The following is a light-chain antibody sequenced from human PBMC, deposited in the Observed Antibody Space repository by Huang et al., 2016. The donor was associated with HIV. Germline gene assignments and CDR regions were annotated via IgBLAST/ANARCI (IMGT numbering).Light chain of an antibody. V-gene: IGKV3-11*01. CDR1: PSISNY. CDR3: LQRSNWPPT. CDR2: YAS. Sequence: EIVLTQSPATLSLSPGERAILSCRASPSISNYLAWYQQRPGKSPRLLIYYASNRAPGIPPRFSGRGSGTDFTLTISSLEPEDFVVYYCLQRSNWPPTFGGGTKVEI. J-gene: IGKJ4*01.